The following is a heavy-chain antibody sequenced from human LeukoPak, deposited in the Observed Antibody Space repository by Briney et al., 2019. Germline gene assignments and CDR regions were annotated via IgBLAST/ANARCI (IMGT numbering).Heavy chain of an antibody. CDR1: GFTFSSYS. CDR3: ARGSSSDAFDI. J-gene: IGHJ3*02. D-gene: IGHD6-13*01. V-gene: IGHV3-21*01. CDR2: ISSSSSYI. Sequence: GGSLRLSCAASGFTFSSYSMNWVRQAPGKGLEWVSSISSSSSYIYYADSVKGRFTISRDNAKNSLYLQMNSLRAEDTAVYYCARGSSSDAFDIWGQGTMVIVSS.